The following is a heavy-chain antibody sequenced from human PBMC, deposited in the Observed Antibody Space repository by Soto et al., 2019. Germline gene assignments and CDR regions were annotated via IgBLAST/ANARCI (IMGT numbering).Heavy chain of an antibody. D-gene: IGHD3-10*01. CDR2: ISGSGGTA. CDR1: GFTFSSYA. J-gene: IGHJ4*02. CDR3: AKGRGQNCNFDY. V-gene: IGHV3-23*01. Sequence: EVQLLESGGGSVQPGGSLRLSCAASGFTFSSYAMHWVRRPPGKGLEWVSSISGSGGTAYYADSVKGRFSISRDSLVNTLYLQMNSLRAEDTAVYYCAKGRGQNCNFDYWCQGTLVTVSP.